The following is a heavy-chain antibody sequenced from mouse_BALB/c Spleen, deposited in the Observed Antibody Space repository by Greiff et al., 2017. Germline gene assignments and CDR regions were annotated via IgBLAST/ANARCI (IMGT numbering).Heavy chain of an antibody. J-gene: IGHJ3*01. CDR2: IYPGNSDT. CDR1: GYSFTSYW. CDR3: TRDYGSSSWFAY. V-gene: IGHV1-5*01. D-gene: IGHD1-1*01. Sequence: EVQLQQSGTVLARPGASVKMSCKASGYSFTSYWMHWVKQRPGQGLEWIGAIYPGNSDTSYNQKFKGKAKLTAVTSASTAYMELSSLTNEDSAVYYCTRDYGSSSWFAYWGQGTLVTVSA.